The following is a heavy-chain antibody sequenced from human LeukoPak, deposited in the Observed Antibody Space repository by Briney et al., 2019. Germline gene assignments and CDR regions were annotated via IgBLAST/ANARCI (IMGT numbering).Heavy chain of an antibody. CDR1: GGSISSYY. D-gene: IGHD3-10*01. CDR3: ARDRYYDSGSYYN. Sequence: SETLSLTCTVSGGSISSYYWTWIRQPPGKGLEWIGYIYSSGSTNYNPSLKSRVTISVDTSKNQFSLKLSSVTAADTAVYYCARDRYYDSGSYYNWGQGTLVTVSS. J-gene: IGHJ4*02. CDR2: IYSSGST. V-gene: IGHV4-59*01.